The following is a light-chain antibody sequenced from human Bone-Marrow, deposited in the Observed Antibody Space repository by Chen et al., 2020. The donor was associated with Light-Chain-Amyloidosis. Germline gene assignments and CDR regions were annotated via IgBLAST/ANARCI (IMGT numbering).Light chain of an antibody. Sequence: SYVLTQPSSVSVAPGQTATIACGGHNIGSTSVHWYQQTPGQAPLLVVYDDSDRPSGIPERLSGSNSGNTATLTISRVEAGDAADYYCQVWDRSSDRPVFGGVTKLTVL. CDR1: NIGSTS. J-gene: IGLJ3*02. CDR3: QVWDRSSDRPV. CDR2: DDS. V-gene: IGLV3-21*02.